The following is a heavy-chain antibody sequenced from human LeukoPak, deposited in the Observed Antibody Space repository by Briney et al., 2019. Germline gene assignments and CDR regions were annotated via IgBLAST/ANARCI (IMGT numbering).Heavy chain of an antibody. CDR2: TYSSGSI. D-gene: IGHD6-19*01. J-gene: IGHJ4*02. Sequence: SETLSLTCTVSGGSISSYYWSWIRQPPGKGLEWIGYTYSSGSIYYNPSLKSRVTISVDKSQNQFSLKLSSVTAADTAVHYCARRIAVAAGKPLHFDYWGQGTLVTVSS. V-gene: IGHV4-4*09. CDR3: ARRIAVAAGKPLHFDY. CDR1: GGSISSYY.